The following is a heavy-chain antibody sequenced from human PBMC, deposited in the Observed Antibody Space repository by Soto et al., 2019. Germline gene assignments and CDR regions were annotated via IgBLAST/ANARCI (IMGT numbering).Heavy chain of an antibody. J-gene: IGHJ3*02. CDR3: ARVPRRDRQKYDAFDI. Sequence: ASVKVSCKASGGTFSSYAISWVRQAPGQGLEWMGGIIPIFGTANYAQKFQGRVTITEDESTSTAYMELSSLRSEDTAVYYCARVPRRDRQKYDAFDILGQGTMVXV. V-gene: IGHV1-69*13. CDR1: GGTFSSYA. CDR2: IIPIFGTA.